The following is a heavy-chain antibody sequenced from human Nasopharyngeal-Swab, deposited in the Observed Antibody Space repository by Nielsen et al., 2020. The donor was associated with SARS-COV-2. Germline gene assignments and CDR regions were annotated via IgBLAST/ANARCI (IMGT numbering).Heavy chain of an antibody. Sequence: ASVKVPCKASRYSLISFGINWVRQAPGQGLEWMGWISPYNSNTNYAQKLQGRVLMTTDSSTYTSYMELRSLRSDDTAVYYCARGQGSWTRNAFDIWGQGTMVTVSS. CDR1: RYSLISFG. V-gene: IGHV1-18*01. D-gene: IGHD3/OR15-3a*01. CDR3: ARGQGSWTRNAFDI. J-gene: IGHJ3*02. CDR2: ISPYNSNT.